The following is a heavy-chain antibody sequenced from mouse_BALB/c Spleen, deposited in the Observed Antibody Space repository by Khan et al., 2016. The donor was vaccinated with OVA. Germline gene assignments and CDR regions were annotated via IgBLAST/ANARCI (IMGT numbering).Heavy chain of an antibody. D-gene: IGHD4-1*01. V-gene: IGHV3-2*02. CDR3: ASELGRYYAMDY. CDR1: GYSITRDYA. Sequence: EVQLVESGPGLVKPSQSLSPTCTVTGYSITRDYAWNWIRQFPGNKLEWMGYITNSGSTNYNPSLKSRISITRDTSKNQFFLQLNSVTTEDTATYYCASELGRYYAMDYWGQGTSVTVSS. J-gene: IGHJ4*01. CDR2: ITNSGST.